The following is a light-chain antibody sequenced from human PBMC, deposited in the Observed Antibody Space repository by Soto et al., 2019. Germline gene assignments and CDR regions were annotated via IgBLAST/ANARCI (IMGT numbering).Light chain of an antibody. J-gene: IGLJ2*01. Sequence: QSVLTQPPSVSGAPGQRVTISCTGSSSNIGAGYDVHWYQQLPGTAPKLLIYGNSNRPSGVPDRFSGSKSGTSASLVITGLQAEDEADYYCQSYDSSLRSVFGGGTKLTVL. CDR1: SSNIGAGYD. CDR2: GNS. V-gene: IGLV1-40*01. CDR3: QSYDSSLRSV.